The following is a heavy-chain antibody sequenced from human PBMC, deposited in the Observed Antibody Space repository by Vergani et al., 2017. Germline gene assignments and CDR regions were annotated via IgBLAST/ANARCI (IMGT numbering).Heavy chain of an antibody. CDR1: GFTFSSYA. Sequence: QVQLVESGGGVVQPGRSLRLSCAASGFTFSSYAMHWVRQAPGKGLAWVAVISYDGSNKYYADSVKGRFTISRDNSKNTLYLQMNSLRAEDTAVYYCARDPMVRGVKGAYYFDYWGQGTLVTVSS. D-gene: IGHD3-10*01. V-gene: IGHV3-30-3*01. CDR2: ISYDGSNK. CDR3: ARDPMVRGVKGAYYFDY. J-gene: IGHJ4*02.